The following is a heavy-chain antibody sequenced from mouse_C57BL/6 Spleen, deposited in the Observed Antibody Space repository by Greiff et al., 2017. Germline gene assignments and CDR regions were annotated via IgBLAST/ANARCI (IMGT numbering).Heavy chain of an antibody. Sequence: QVHVKQSGPGLVQPSQSLSITCTVSGFSLTSYGVHWVRQSPGKGLEWLGVIWSGGSTDYNAAFISRLSISKVNSKSQVFFKMNSLQADDTAIYYCARNPHYGSSGVYDYWGQGTTLTVSS. J-gene: IGHJ2*01. CDR2: IWSGGST. D-gene: IGHD1-1*01. CDR3: ARNPHYGSSGVYDY. CDR1: GFSLTSYG. V-gene: IGHV2-2*01.